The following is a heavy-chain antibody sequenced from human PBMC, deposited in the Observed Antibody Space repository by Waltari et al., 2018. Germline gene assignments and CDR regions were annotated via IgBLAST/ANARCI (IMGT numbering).Heavy chain of an antibody. CDR2: CYTSGTT. V-gene: IGHV4-39*07. CDR1: RGSIRNNNYY. D-gene: IGHD5-12*01. Sequence: QLQLQESGPGLVKPSETLSLTCTVSRGSIRNNNYYWGWVRQPTGKGLEWIWSCYTSGTTYYHPSRKSRGTISVDTSNNQFSLKLNSVTAADTAVYYCVRGYPDIVATISDYWGQGTLVIVSS. CDR3: VRGYPDIVATISDY. J-gene: IGHJ4*02.